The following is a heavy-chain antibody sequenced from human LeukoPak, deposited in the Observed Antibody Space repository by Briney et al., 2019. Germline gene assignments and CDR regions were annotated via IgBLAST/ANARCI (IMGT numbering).Heavy chain of an antibody. CDR2: INPSGGST. CDR3: AREAVVGAHGDDAFDI. Sequence: ASVKVSCEASGYTLTSYGISWVRQAPGQGLEWMGIINPSGGSTSYAQKFQGRVTMTRDTSTSTVYMELSSLRSEDTAVYYCAREAVVGAHGDDAFDIWGQGTMVTVSS. J-gene: IGHJ3*02. CDR1: GYTLTSYG. V-gene: IGHV1-46*01. D-gene: IGHD1-26*01.